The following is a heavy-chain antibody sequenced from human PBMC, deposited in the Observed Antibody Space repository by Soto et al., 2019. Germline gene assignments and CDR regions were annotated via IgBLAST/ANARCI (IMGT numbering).Heavy chain of an antibody. CDR2: ISSSSSTI. J-gene: IGHJ6*02. CDR3: ARGLIWGGYYYYYYYYGMDV. D-gene: IGHD3-3*01. CDR1: GFTFSSYS. Sequence: QPGGSLRLSCAASGFTFSSYSMNWVRQAPGKGLEWVSYISSSSSTIYYADSVKGRFTISRDNAKNSLYLQMNSLRDEDTAVYYCARGLIWGGYYYYYYYYGMDVWGQGTTVTVSS. V-gene: IGHV3-48*02.